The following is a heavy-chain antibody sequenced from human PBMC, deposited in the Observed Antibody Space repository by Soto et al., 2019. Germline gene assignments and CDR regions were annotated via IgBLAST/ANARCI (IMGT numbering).Heavy chain of an antibody. CDR1: GGTFSSYA. J-gene: IGHJ3*02. V-gene: IGHV1-69*13. CDR3: ARAKKGGRFGEMYAFDI. Sequence: SVQVSCKASGGTFSSYAISWVRQAPGQGLEWMGGIIPIFGTANYAQKFQGRVTITADESTSTAYMELSSLRSEDTAVYYCARAKKGGRFGEMYAFDIWGQGTMVTVSS. CDR2: IIPIFGTA. D-gene: IGHD3-10*01.